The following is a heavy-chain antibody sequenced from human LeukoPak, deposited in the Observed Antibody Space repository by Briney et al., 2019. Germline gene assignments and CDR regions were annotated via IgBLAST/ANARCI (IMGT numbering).Heavy chain of an antibody. D-gene: IGHD2-21*02. CDR1: GGSISSSSYY. CDR2: IYYSGST. V-gene: IGHV4-39*07. J-gene: IGHJ5*02. Sequence: PSETLSLTCTVSGGSISSSSYYWGWIRQPPGKGLEWIGSIYYSGSTYYNPSLKSRVTISVDTSKNQFSLKLSSVTAADTAVCYCARDRKVTSAGLFDPWGQGTLVTVSS. CDR3: ARDRKVTSAGLFDP.